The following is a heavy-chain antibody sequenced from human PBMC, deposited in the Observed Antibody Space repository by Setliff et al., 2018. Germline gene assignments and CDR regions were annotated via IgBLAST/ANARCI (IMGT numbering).Heavy chain of an antibody. V-gene: IGHV4-38-2*02. CDR1: GYSISSGYY. CDR2: IYYSGST. D-gene: IGHD6-13*01. J-gene: IGHJ4*02. CDR3: ARDNWAAAGIFDY. Sequence: PSETLSLTCAVSGYSISSGYYWGWIRQPPGKGLEWIGSIYYSGSTYYNPSLKSRVTISVDTSKNQFSLKLSSVTAADTAVYYCARDNWAAAGIFDYWGQGTLVTVSS.